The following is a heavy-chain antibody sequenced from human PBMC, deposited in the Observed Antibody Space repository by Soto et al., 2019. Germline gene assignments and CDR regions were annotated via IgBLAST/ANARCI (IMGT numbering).Heavy chain of an antibody. J-gene: IGHJ6*01. Sequence: SGPTLVNPTQTLTLTCTFSGFSLSTSGVSVGWIRQPPGKALEWLALIYWNDDKRYSPSLKSRLTITKDTSKNQVVLTMTNMDPVDTATYYCAQSSGEQQSDGMDVWGQGTTVTVSS. CDR3: AQSSGEQQSDGMDV. V-gene: IGHV2-5*01. CDR2: IYWNDDK. CDR1: GFSLSTSGVS. D-gene: IGHD6-13*01.